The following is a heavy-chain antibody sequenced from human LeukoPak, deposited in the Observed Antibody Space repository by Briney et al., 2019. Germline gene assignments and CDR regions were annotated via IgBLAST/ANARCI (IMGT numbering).Heavy chain of an antibody. CDR1: GYTFTGYY. CDR3: ATFRGVVRPRGEFDS. D-gene: IGHD3-3*01. J-gene: IGHJ4*02. V-gene: IGHV1-2*02. Sequence: ASVKVSCKASGYTFTGYYMHWVRQAPGQGLEWMGWINPNSGGTNYAQKFQGRVTMTRDTSISTAYMELSRLRSDDTAVYYCATFRGVVRPRGEFDSWGQGTLVTVHS. CDR2: INPNSGGT.